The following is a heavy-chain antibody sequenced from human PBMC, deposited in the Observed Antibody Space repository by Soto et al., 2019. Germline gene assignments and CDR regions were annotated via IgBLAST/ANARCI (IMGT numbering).Heavy chain of an antibody. CDR1: GGSISSSSYY. J-gene: IGHJ6*02. V-gene: IGHV4-39*01. CDR3: ARRILVTTPSDYYYGMDV. CDR2: IYYSGST. Sequence: SETLSLTCTVSGGSISSSSYYWGWIRQPPGKGLEWIGSIYYSGSTYYNPSLKSRVTISVDTSKNQFSLKLSSVTAADTAVYYCARRILVTTPSDYYYGMDVWGQGTTVTVSS. D-gene: IGHD6-6*01.